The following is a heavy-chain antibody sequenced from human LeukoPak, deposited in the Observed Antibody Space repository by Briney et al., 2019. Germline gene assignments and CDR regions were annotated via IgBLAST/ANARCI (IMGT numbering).Heavy chain of an antibody. CDR2: ITSSGSST. CDR3: ARGWGPGLFDY. Sequence: GGSLRLSCAASGFTFSSYIMHWVRQAPGKGLEWVSYITSSGSSTHYADSVKGRFTISRDNAKSSLYLEMGSLSAEDTAVYYCARGWGPGLFDYWGQGTLVTVSS. J-gene: IGHJ4*02. D-gene: IGHD7-27*01. CDR1: GFTFSSYI. V-gene: IGHV3-48*04.